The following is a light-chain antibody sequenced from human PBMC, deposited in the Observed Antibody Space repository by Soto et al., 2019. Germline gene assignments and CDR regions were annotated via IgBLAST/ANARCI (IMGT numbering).Light chain of an antibody. J-gene: IGLJ2*01. V-gene: IGLV2-14*01. CDR3: SSYTTSGTCAVI. CDR2: EVT. Sequence: QSALTQPASVSGSPGQSITISCTGTSYDVGGHDFVSWFQQHPGKVPKLMIYEVTKRPSGVSNRFSGSKSGYTASLTISGLQAEDEADYYCSSYTTSGTCAVIFGGGTQLTVL. CDR1: SYDVGGHDF.